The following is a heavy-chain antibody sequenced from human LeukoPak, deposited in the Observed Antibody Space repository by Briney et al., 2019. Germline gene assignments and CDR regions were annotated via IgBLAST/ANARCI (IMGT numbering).Heavy chain of an antibody. CDR2: LNPNSGGT. D-gene: IGHD6-13*01. J-gene: IGHJ4*02. V-gene: IGHV1-2*02. CDR1: GYTFTNYY. CDR3: AREHPGIAAAGTSGY. Sequence: ASVKVSCKTSGYTFTNYYVHWVRQAPGQGLEWMGWLNPNSGGTNYAQKFQGRVTMTRDTSISTAYMELSRLRSDDTAVYYCAREHPGIAAAGTSGYWGQGTLVTVSS.